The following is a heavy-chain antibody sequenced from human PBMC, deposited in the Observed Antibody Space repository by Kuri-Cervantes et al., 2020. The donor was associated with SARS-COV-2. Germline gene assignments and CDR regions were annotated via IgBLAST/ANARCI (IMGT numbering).Heavy chain of an antibody. D-gene: IGHD3-3*01. V-gene: IGHV3-74*01. J-gene: IGHJ6*02. CDR3: ARDHSSLGGYDFWSGSQYYYYYGMDV. CDR1: GFTFSSYA. CDR2: INSDGSST. Sequence: GESLKISCAASGFTFSSYAMSWVRQAPGKGLVWVSRINSDGSSTSYADSVKGRFTISRDNAKNTLYLQMNSLRAEDTAVYYCARDHSSLGGYDFWSGSQYYYYYGMDVWGQGTTVTVSS.